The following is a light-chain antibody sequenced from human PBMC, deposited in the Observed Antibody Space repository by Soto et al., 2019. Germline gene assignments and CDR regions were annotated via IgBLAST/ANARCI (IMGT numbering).Light chain of an antibody. CDR1: QSVSNN. CDR2: GAS. CDR3: QQYNNWWT. J-gene: IGKJ1*01. V-gene: IGKV3-15*01. Sequence: EIVMTQSPATLSVSPGERATLSCRASQSVSNNLAWYQKKPGQAPRLLIYGASTRATGIPARFSGSGSGTEFTLTVSSLQGEDFAVYYCQQYNNWWTFGQGTKVEIK.